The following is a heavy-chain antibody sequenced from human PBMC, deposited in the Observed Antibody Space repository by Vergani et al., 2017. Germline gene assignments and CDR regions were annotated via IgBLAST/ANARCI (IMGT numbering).Heavy chain of an antibody. J-gene: IGHJ2*01. CDR1: GGSISSYY. D-gene: IGHD2-21*01. CDR2: IYYSGST. V-gene: IGHV4-59*01. Sequence: QVQLQESGPGLVKPSETLSLTCTVSGGSISSYYWSWIRQPPGKGLEWIGYIYYSGSTNYNPSLKSRVTISVDTSKNQFSLKLSSVTAADTAVYYSARMEIRGEDHSYWYFDLWGRGTLVTVSS. CDR3: ARMEIRGEDHSYWYFDL.